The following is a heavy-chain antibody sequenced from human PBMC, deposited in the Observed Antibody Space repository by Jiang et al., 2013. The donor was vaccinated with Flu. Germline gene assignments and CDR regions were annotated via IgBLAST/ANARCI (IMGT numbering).Heavy chain of an antibody. CDR2: IIPIFGTA. J-gene: IGHJ5*02. V-gene: IGHV1-69*01. D-gene: IGHD3-10*01. CDR3: ARGRMVRGVPKGWLDP. Sequence: SGAEVKKPGSSVKVSCKASGGTFSSYAISWVRQAPGQGLEWMGGIIPIFGTANYAQKFQGRVTITADESTSTAYMELSSLRSEDTAVYYCARGRMVRGVPKGWLDPWGQGTLVTVSS. CDR1: GGTFSSYA.